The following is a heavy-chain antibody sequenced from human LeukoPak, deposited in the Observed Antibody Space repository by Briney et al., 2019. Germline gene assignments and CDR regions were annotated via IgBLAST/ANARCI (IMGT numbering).Heavy chain of an antibody. D-gene: IGHD4-17*01. V-gene: IGHV4-34*01. CDR3: ARGGRYGDYDRSSTYFDY. CDR1: GGSFSGYY. CDR2: INHSGST. Sequence: PSETLSLTCAVYGGSFSGYYWSWIRQPPGKGLEWIGEINHSGSTNYNPSLKSRVTISVDTPKNQFSLKLSSVTAADTAVYYCARGGRYGDYDRSSTYFDYWGQGTLVTVSS. J-gene: IGHJ4*02.